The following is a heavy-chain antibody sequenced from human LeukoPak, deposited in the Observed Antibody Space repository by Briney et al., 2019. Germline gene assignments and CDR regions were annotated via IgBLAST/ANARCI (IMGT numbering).Heavy chain of an antibody. V-gene: IGHV3-7*01. CDR1: GFILGASW. J-gene: IGHJ4*02. Sequence: GGSLRLSCTGRGFILGASWMTWVRQPPGRGLEWVANIGPGGDGEHYVDSVMGRFTISRDSGKNSIYLQMDSLRDEDTAVYYCARDLGYYAADYWGQGTLVTVSS. CDR3: ARDLGYYAADY. D-gene: IGHD2-2*01. CDR2: IGPGGDGE.